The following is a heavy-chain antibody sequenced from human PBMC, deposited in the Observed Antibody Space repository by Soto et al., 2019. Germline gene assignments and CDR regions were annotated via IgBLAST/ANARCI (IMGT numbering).Heavy chain of an antibody. J-gene: IGHJ4*02. CDR1: GFTFSSYA. D-gene: IGHD6-6*01. CDR3: AKNTGVAGPYSSSSADDY. Sequence: EVQLLESGGGLVQPGGSLRLSCAASGFTFSSYAMSWVRQAPGKGLEWVSAISGSGGSTYYADSVKGRFTISRDNSKNTLYLQMNSLRAEDTAVYYCAKNTGVAGPYSSSSADDYWGQGTLVTVSS. V-gene: IGHV3-23*01. CDR2: ISGSGGST.